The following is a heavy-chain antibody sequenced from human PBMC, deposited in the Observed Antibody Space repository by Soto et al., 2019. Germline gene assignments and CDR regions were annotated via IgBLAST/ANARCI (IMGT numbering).Heavy chain of an antibody. CDR3: AKSQSPMVRGVIEAFDY. D-gene: IGHD3-10*01. Sequence: EVQLVESGGGVVRPGGSLRLSCVASGFTFDDYGMSWVRQVPGKGLEWVSGINWNGGTTHYADSVKGRFTISRDNARNXXYLQMNSLRAEDTALYYCAKSQSPMVRGVIEAFDYWGQGTLVTVSS. CDR1: GFTFDDYG. CDR2: INWNGGTT. J-gene: IGHJ4*02. V-gene: IGHV3-20*04.